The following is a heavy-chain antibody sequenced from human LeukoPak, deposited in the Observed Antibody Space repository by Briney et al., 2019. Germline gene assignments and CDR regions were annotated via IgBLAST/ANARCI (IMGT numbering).Heavy chain of an antibody. V-gene: IGHV1-18*01. D-gene: IGHD3-16*01. CDR3: ARGGEPSYYYYMDV. CDR2: INTYNGKT. Sequence: PGASVKISCKASGYTFTRYAITWVRQAPGQGLEWMGWINTYNGKTNYAQKLQGRVTMTTDTSTSTAYMELRSLRSDDTAVYYCARGGEPSYYYYMDVWGKGTTVTVSS. J-gene: IGHJ6*03. CDR1: GYTFTRYA.